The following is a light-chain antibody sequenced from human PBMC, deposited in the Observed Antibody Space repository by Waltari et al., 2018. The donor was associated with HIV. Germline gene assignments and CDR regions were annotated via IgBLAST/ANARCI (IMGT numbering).Light chain of an antibody. J-gene: IGLJ1*01. V-gene: IGLV1-44*01. Sequence: QSVLAQPPSVSGTPGQRVTISCSGTTSNIGTNVVNWYQQVPGTAPKLLISSNNQRPSGVPDRFSGFKSGTSASLAINGLQSEDEADYYCAAWNDRLSGYVFGTGTKVTV. CDR1: TSNIGTNV. CDR2: SNN. CDR3: AAWNDRLSGYV.